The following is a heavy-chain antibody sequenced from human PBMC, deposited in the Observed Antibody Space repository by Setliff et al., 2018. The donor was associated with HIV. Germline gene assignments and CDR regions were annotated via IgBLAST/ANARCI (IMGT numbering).Heavy chain of an antibody. V-gene: IGHV1-2*06. CDR2: IEPSSGGT. D-gene: IGHD6-13*01. CDR3: ARDPGYKSTWYGVFDI. CDR1: GYTFTAYY. Sequence: ASVKVSCKASGYTFTAYYIHWVRQAPGHGLQLMGRIEPSSGGTNYAQKFQGRVNMTRDTSISTTYMELSRLRSDDTAVYYCARDPGYKSTWYGVFDIWGQGTMVTVSS. J-gene: IGHJ3*02.